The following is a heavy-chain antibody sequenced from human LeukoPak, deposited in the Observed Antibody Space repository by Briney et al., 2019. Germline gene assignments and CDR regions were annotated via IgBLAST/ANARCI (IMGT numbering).Heavy chain of an antibody. D-gene: IGHD6-19*01. CDR1: GFTFSSYG. CDR2: TSYDGSNK. CDR3: AKRKYPSIAVAGIDY. V-gene: IGHV3-30*18. Sequence: PGRSLRLSCAASGFTFSSYGMHWVRQAPGKGLEWVAVTSYDGSNKYYADSVKGRFTISRDNSKNTLYLQMNSLRAEDTAVYYCAKRKYPSIAVAGIDYWGQGTLVTVSS. J-gene: IGHJ4*02.